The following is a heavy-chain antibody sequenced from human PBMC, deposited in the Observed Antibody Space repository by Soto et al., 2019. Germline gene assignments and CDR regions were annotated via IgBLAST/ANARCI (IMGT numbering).Heavy chain of an antibody. Sequence: SVKVSCKASGGTFSTYTITWVRQAPGQGLEWMGRIIPIIGIINYAQKFQGRVTISADKFTGTAFMELTGLRSDDTAVYYCAGDPDSHYNDSHASSYPWGQGTLVTV. CDR3: AGDPDSHYNDSHASSYP. CDR2: IIPIIGII. V-gene: IGHV1-69*04. CDR1: GGTFSTYT. D-gene: IGHD4-4*01. J-gene: IGHJ5*02.